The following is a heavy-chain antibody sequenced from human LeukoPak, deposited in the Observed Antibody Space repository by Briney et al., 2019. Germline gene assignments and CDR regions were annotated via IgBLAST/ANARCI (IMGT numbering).Heavy chain of an antibody. Sequence: PGGSLRLSCAASGFTSSNYGVHCVRQAPGKGLEWVAGISEDGINKYYADSVKARFTISRDNSNNTLFLQMNNLRADDTAVYYCAKDRETTASGTFDYWGQGALVTVSS. CDR3: AKDRETTASGTFDY. CDR1: GFTSSNYG. D-gene: IGHD6-13*01. V-gene: IGHV3-30*18. CDR2: ISEDGINK. J-gene: IGHJ4*02.